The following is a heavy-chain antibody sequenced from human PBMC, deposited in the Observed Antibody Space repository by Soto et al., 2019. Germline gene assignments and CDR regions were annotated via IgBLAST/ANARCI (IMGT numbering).Heavy chain of an antibody. D-gene: IGHD6-19*01. Sequence: GGSLRLSCAASGFTFSSYGMHWVRQAPGKGLEWVAVISYDGSNKYYADSVKGRFTISRDNSKNTLYLQMNSLRAEDTAVYYCAKDLSSGWYEAWGQGTLVTVSS. CDR1: GFTFSSYG. CDR2: ISYDGSNK. CDR3: AKDLSSGWYEA. J-gene: IGHJ5*02. V-gene: IGHV3-30*18.